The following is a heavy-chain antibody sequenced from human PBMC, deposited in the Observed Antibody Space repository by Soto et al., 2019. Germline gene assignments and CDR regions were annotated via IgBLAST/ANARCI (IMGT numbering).Heavy chain of an antibody. CDR1: GFTFSDYY. CDR2: ISSGGSSI. Sequence: PGGSLRLSCAASGFTFSDYYMTWIRQAPGKGLEWVSYISSGGSSIYYADSVKGRFTISRDNAKNSLYLQMNSLRAEDTAMYYCASLEIGTIIRGAPDFWGQGTLVTVSS. V-gene: IGHV3-11*01. CDR3: ASLEIGTIIRGAPDF. D-gene: IGHD3-10*01. J-gene: IGHJ4*02.